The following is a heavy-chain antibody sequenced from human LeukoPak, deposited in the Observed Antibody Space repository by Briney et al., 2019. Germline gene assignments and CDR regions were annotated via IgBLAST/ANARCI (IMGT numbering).Heavy chain of an antibody. V-gene: IGHV3-23*01. D-gene: IGHD3-16*02. CDR2: ISGSGGST. J-gene: IGHJ6*04. Sequence: GGSLRLSCAASGFTFSSYAMSWVRQAPGKGLEWVSAISGSGGSTYYADSVKGRFTISRDNSKNTLYLQMNSLRAEDTAVYYCAKDLGLGDYVWGSYRTPYCYGMDVWGKGTTVTVSS. CDR1: GFTFSSYA. CDR3: AKDLGLGDYVWGSYRTPYCYGMDV.